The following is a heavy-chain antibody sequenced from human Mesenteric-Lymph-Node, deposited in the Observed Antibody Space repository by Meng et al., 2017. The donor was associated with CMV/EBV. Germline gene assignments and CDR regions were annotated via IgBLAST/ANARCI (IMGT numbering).Heavy chain of an antibody. J-gene: IGHJ4*02. V-gene: IGHV1-8*01. CDR1: GYTFTSYD. CDR2: MNPNSGNT. D-gene: IGHD2-2*01. Sequence: ASVKVSCKASGYTFTSYDINWVRQATGQGLEWMGWMNPNSGNTGYAQKFQGRVTMTRNTSISTAYMELSSLRSEDTAVYYCAREGAGYCSSTSCYYDYWGQGTLVTVSS. CDR3: AREGAGYCSSTSCYYDY.